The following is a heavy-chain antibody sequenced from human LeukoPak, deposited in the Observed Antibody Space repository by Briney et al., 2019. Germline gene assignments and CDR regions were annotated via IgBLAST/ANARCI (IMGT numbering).Heavy chain of an antibody. D-gene: IGHD6-19*01. CDR1: GFTFSSYA. CDR3: AKDSRYSSGWKYYFDY. CDR2: ISGSGGST. J-gene: IGHJ4*02. V-gene: IGHV3-23*01. Sequence: GGSLRLSCAAYGFTFSSYAMSWVRQAPGKGMEWVSAISGSGGSTYYADSVKGRFTISRDNSKNTLYLQMNSLRAEDTAVYYCAKDSRYSSGWKYYFDYWGQGTLVTVSS.